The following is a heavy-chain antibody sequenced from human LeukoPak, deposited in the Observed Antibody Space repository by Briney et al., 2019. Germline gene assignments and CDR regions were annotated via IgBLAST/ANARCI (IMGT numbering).Heavy chain of an antibody. Sequence: PGGSLRLSCVASKFTFSNYAMDWVRQAPGKGLEWVAVISYDGSNKYYADSVKGRFTISRDNSRNTVYLQIDSVRIEDTAIYYCASQSDSYGLPSDHWGQGTLVSVSS. CDR2: ISYDGSNK. D-gene: IGHD5-18*01. V-gene: IGHV3-30-3*01. J-gene: IGHJ4*02. CDR3: ASQSDSYGLPSDH. CDR1: KFTFSNYA.